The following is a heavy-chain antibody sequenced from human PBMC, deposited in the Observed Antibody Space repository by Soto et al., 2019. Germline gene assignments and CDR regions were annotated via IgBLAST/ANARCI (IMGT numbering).Heavy chain of an antibody. CDR1: GFSLSTSGVG. D-gene: IGHD3-9*01. V-gene: IGHV2-5*02. J-gene: IGHJ1*01. Sequence: QITLKESGPTLVKPTQTLTLTCTFSGFSLSTSGVGVGWIRQPPEKALEWLALIYWDDNKRYSPSLKSRLTITNDTSKSQVVLTMTNMDPVDTGTYYCAHTNYDILTGYYPRIYFHHWGQGTLVTVSS. CDR3: AHTNYDILTGYYPRIYFHH. CDR2: IYWDDNK.